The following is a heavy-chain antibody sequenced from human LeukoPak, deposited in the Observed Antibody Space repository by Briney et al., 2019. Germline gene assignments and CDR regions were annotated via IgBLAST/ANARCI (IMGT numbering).Heavy chain of an antibody. D-gene: IGHD4-23*01. V-gene: IGHV1-69*04. CDR3: ARDKAVTTEVAQHFQH. CDR2: IIPILGIA. Sequence: SVKVSCKASGGTFSSYAISWVRQAPGQGLEWMGRIIPILGIANYAQKFQGRVTITADKSTSTAYMELSSLRSEDTAVYYCARDKAVTTEVAQHFQHWGQGTLVTVSS. J-gene: IGHJ1*01. CDR1: GGTFSSYA.